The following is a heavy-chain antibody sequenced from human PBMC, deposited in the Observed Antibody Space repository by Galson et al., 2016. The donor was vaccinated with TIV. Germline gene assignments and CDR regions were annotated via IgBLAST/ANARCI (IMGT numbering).Heavy chain of an antibody. CDR2: IYHTGNT. CDR1: GGSTSSYY. CDR3: ARKGSADYDWGRAHFDY. J-gene: IGHJ4*02. Sequence: LSPTCTVSGGSTSSYYWTWIRQPPGKGLEWIGYIYHTGNTIYNPSLKSRVAISLDTSKNQFSLKLSSVTAADTALYYCARKGSADYDWGRAHFDYWGQGTLVTVSS. D-gene: IGHD3-16*01. V-gene: IGHV4-59*12.